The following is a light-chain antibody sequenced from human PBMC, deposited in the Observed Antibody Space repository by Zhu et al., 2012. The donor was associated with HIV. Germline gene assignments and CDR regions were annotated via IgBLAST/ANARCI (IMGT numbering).Light chain of an antibody. CDR2: GAS. CDR1: QGISNH. Sequence: DIQLTQSPSFLSASVGDRVTTTCRASQGISNHLAWYHQKPGKAPKLLIYGASVLQSGVPSRFSGSGSGTEFTLTISSLQPEDFATYFCQHLTLYPTFGGGSKGGDQT. CDR3: QHLTLYPT. J-gene: IGKJ4*01. V-gene: IGKV1-9*01.